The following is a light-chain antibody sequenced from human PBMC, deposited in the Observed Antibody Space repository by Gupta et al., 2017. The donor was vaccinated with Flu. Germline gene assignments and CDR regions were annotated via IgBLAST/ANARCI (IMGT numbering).Light chain of an antibody. V-gene: IGLV3-21*02. Sequence: YVDSQPPEVSVAQGQTVRVTCAGSDIGSKSVQWYQQRPGQAPVLVIYDDSDRPSGIPERFSGSNSGNTATLTISRVEAADEADYFCQVWDRSIDPNYFFGFGTTVTVL. J-gene: IGLJ1*01. CDR2: DDS. CDR3: QVWDRSIDPNYF. CDR1: DIGSKS.